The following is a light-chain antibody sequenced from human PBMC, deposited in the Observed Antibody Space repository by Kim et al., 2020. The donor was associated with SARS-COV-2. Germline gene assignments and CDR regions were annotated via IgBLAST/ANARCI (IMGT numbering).Light chain of an antibody. Sequence: ASVGDRVTITCWASQDISSYLAWFQQKPGKVPKRLIYAASSLQSGVPSRFSGSGSGTEFTLTINSLQPEDFATYYCLQHDSYPLTFGGGTKVDIK. CDR1: QDISSY. CDR3: LQHDSYPLT. CDR2: AAS. V-gene: IGKV1-17*03. J-gene: IGKJ4*01.